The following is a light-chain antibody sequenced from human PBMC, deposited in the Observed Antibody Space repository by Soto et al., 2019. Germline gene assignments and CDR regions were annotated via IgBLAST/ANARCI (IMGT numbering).Light chain of an antibody. CDR1: QSLLYSSDNKNY. CDR3: HQYYSSPRT. J-gene: IGKJ3*01. V-gene: IGKV4-1*01. Sequence: DIVMTQSPDSLAVSLGERATINCKSSQSLLYSSDNKNYLAWYQQKPGQPPRLLIFWASTRESGVPDRFSGSGSGTDFTLTISSLQAEDVAVYYCHQYYSSPRTFGPGTKVEIK. CDR2: WAS.